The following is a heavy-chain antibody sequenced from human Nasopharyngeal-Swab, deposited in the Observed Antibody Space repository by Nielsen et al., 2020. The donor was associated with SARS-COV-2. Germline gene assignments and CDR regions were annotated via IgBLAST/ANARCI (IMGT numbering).Heavy chain of an antibody. CDR1: GFTFSHYF. Sequence: ASVKVSCKASGFTFSHYFMHWVRQAPGQGLEWMGVITPSGGATNYARKFRGRVTMTRDPSTSTVYLELRSLRSDDTAVYYCARGTEDYGDYDGGYYYGMDVWGQGTTVTVSS. V-gene: IGHV1-46*01. D-gene: IGHD4-17*01. CDR2: ITPSGGAT. CDR3: ARGTEDYGDYDGGYYYGMDV. J-gene: IGHJ6*02.